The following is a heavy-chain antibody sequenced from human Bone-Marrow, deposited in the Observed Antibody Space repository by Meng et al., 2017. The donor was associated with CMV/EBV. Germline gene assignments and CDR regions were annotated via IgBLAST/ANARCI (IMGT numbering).Heavy chain of an antibody. D-gene: IGHD6-25*01. V-gene: IGHV1-69*05. CDR1: GYTFTSYD. Sequence: SVKVSCKASGYTFTSYDINWVRQATGQGLEWMGGIIPIFGTANYAQKFQGRVTITTDESTSTAYMELSSLRSEDTAVYYCARQQGIEARVDYYYYGMDVWGQGTTVTVSS. CDR3: ARQQGIEARVDYYYYGMDV. CDR2: IIPIFGTA. J-gene: IGHJ6*02.